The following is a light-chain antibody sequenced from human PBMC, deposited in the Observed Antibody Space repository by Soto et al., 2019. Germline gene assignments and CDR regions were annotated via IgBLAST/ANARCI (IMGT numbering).Light chain of an antibody. Sequence: PGERATLSCRASESVRSYLIWYQQKPGQAPRLLIYDAFKRATGIPARFSGSGSGTDFTLTISSLEPEDFAVYYCQHRSAWPITFGGGTKVEIK. J-gene: IGKJ4*01. CDR2: DAF. CDR1: ESVRSY. V-gene: IGKV3-11*01. CDR3: QHRSAWPIT.